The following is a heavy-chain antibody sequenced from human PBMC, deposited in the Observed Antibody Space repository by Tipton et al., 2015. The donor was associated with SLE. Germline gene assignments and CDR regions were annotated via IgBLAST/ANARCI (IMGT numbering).Heavy chain of an antibody. D-gene: IGHD1-26*01. Sequence: TLSLTCTVSGDSISSGSYYWSWIRQPAGKGLEWIGYIYYSGSTNYNPSLKSRVTISVDTSKNQFSLKLSSVTAADTAVYYCARGFEELDSWGQGTLVTVSS. V-gene: IGHV4-61*10. CDR3: ARGFEELDS. CDR2: IYYSGST. CDR1: GDSISSGSYY. J-gene: IGHJ4*02.